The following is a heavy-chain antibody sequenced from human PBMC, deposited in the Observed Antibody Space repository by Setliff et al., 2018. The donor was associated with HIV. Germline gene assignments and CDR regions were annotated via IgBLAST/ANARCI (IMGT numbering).Heavy chain of an antibody. Sequence: SVKVSCKASGGTLSNYAISWVRQAPGQGLEWMGGVIPILGTVDYAQKFQGRVTITADESTSTAYMELSYLRSEDTAVYYCAREHRLSSGYYLYYFDYWGQGTLVTVSS. J-gene: IGHJ4*02. CDR1: GGTLSNYA. D-gene: IGHD3-22*01. V-gene: IGHV1-69*13. CDR2: VIPILGTV. CDR3: AREHRLSSGYYLYYFDY.